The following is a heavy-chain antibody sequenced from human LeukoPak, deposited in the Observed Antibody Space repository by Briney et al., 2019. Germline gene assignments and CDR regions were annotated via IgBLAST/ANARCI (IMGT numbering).Heavy chain of an antibody. CDR1: GFTFSSYA. V-gene: IGHV3-23*01. J-gene: IGHJ4*02. Sequence: GGSLRLSCAASGFTFSSYAMSWVRQAPGKGLEWVSAISGSGGSTYYADSVRGRFTIYRDNSKNKLYLQMNSLRAEDTAVYYCAKDRAAAALFDYWGQGTLVTVSS. D-gene: IGHD6-13*01. CDR3: AKDRAAAALFDY. CDR2: ISGSGGST.